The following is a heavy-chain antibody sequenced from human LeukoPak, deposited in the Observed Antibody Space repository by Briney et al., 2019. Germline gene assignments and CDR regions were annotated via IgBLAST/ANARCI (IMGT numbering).Heavy chain of an antibody. D-gene: IGHD3-3*02. V-gene: IGHV4-59*12. CDR3: ARDLAA. Sequence: SETLSLTCTVSGGSINNYYWSWIRQPPGKGLEWIGYIYYSGGTNYNPSLKSRVTISVDTSKNQFYLKLSSVTAADTAVYYCARDLAAWGQGTLVTVSS. CDR2: IYYSGGT. J-gene: IGHJ5*02. CDR1: GGSINNYY.